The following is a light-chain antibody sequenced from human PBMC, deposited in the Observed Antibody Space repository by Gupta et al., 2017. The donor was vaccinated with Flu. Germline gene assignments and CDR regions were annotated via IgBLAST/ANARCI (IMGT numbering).Light chain of an antibody. CDR1: ALPKQY. Sequence: SYELTPPPSVPVSPGQTARITCSGDALPKQYAYWYHQKPGQAPVLVIYKDSERPSGIPERFSGSSSGTTVTLTISGVQAEDEADYYCQSADSSGTYVVFGGGTKLTVL. V-gene: IGLV3-25*02. CDR3: QSADSSGTYVV. J-gene: IGLJ2*01. CDR2: KDS.